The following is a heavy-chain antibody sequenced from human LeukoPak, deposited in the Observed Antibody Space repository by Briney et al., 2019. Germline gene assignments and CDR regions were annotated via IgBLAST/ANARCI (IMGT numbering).Heavy chain of an antibody. CDR2: IKSDGSIT. Sequence: GGSLRLSCAASGLTFSGYWMHWVRQALGKGLVWVSRIKSDGSITSYADSVKGRFTISRDNAKNTLYLQMNSLRAEDTAVYYCATDGRSSGWYGFDYWGQGTLVTVSS. J-gene: IGHJ4*02. D-gene: IGHD6-19*01. CDR1: GLTFSGYW. V-gene: IGHV3-74*01. CDR3: ATDGRSSGWYGFDY.